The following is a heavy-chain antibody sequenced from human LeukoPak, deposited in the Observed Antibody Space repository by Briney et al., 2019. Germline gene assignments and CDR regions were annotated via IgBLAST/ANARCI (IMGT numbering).Heavy chain of an antibody. CDR2: IKQDGSEK. CDR1: GFTFSNAW. V-gene: IGHV3-7*03. D-gene: IGHD2-2*01. Sequence: TGGSLRLSCAASGFTFSNAWMSWVRQAPGKGLEWVATIKQDGSEKYYVDSVKGRFTISRDNAKNSLYLQMNSLRAEDTAVYYCARERGTTSRFDYWGQGTLVTVSS. J-gene: IGHJ4*02. CDR3: ARERGTTSRFDY.